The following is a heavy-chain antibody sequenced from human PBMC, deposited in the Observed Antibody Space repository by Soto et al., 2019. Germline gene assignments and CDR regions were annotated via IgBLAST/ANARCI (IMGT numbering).Heavy chain of an antibody. J-gene: IGHJ6*02. Sequence: GGSLRLSCAASGFTFSSYGMHWVRQAPGKGLEWVAVIWYDGSNKYYADSVKGRFTISRDNSKNTLYLQMNSLRAEDTAVYYCARRQVSYGDYYYGMDVWGQGTTVTVSS. CDR3: ARRQVSYGDYYYGMDV. V-gene: IGHV3-33*01. CDR2: IWYDGSNK. CDR1: GFTFSSYG. D-gene: IGHD4-17*01.